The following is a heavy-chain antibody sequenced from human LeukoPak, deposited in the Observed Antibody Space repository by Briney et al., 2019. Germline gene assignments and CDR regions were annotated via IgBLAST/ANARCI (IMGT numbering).Heavy chain of an antibody. CDR3: ARAGGYCGRISCPYYFDY. D-gene: IGHD2-15*01. J-gene: IGHJ4*02. CDR1: RGTFSSYT. CDR2: MNPNSGNT. Sequence: GASVKVSCKASRGTFSSYTISWVRQATGQGLEWMGWMNPNSGNTGYAQKFQGRVTMTRNTSISTAYMELSSLRSEDTAVYYCARAGGYCGRISCPYYFDYWGQGSLVAVSS. V-gene: IGHV1-8*02.